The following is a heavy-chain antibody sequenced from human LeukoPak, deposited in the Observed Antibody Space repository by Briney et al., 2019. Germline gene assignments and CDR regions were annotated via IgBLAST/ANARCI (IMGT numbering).Heavy chain of an antibody. CDR3: ARDGYNFFH. Sequence: PGGSLRLSCAASGFTFSSYEMDWVRQAPGKGLEWVSYISSSGSTIYYADSVKGRFTISRDNAKNSLYLQMNSLRAEDTAVYYFARDGYNFFHWGQGTLVTVSS. CDR2: ISSSGSTI. V-gene: IGHV3-48*03. CDR1: GFTFSSYE. D-gene: IGHD5-24*01. J-gene: IGHJ4*02.